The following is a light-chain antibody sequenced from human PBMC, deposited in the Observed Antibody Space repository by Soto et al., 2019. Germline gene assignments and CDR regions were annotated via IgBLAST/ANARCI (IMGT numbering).Light chain of an antibody. J-gene: IGKJ2*01. Sequence: EIVLTQSPGTLSLSPGERATLSCRASQSVSSSYLAWYQQKPGQAPRLLIYGASSRATDIPDRFSGSGSGTDFTLTISRLEPEDFPVYYCQQYGSSPPYTFGQGTKLEIK. V-gene: IGKV3-20*01. CDR2: GAS. CDR3: QQYGSSPPYT. CDR1: QSVSSSY.